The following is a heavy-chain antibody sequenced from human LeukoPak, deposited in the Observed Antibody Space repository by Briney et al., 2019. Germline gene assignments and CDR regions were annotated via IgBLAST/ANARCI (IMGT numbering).Heavy chain of an antibody. CDR2: ISGSSRYI. V-gene: IGHV3-21*01. Sequence: PGGSLRLSCTVSGVNISNNSKNWVRQAPGKGLEWVSSISGSSRYISYADSVKGRFTISRDNAKNSLYLQMNSLRAEDTAVYYCARDLNLGGSPKYYFDQWGQGTLVTVSS. CDR1: GVNISNNS. J-gene: IGHJ4*02. D-gene: IGHD3-16*01. CDR3: ARDLNLGGSPKYYFDQ.